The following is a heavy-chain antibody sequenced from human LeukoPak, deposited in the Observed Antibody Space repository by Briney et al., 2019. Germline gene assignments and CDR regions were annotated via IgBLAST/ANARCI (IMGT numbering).Heavy chain of an antibody. V-gene: IGHV4-34*01. CDR2: INHSGST. D-gene: IGHD5/OR15-5a*01. CDR1: GGSFSGYY. J-gene: IGHJ4*02. CDR3: ARRGGVSYYFDY. Sequence: PSETLSLTCAVYGGSFSGYYWSWIRQPPGKGLEWIGEINHSGSTNYNPSLKSRVTTSVDTSKNQFSLKLSSVTAADTAVYYCARRGGVSYYFDYWGQGTLVTVSS.